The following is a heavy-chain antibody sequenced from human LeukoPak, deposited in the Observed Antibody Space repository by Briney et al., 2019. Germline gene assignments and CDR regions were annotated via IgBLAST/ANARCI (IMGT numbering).Heavy chain of an antibody. CDR3: ARQGLEVRGVTYAYYMDV. D-gene: IGHD3-10*01. CDR2: ISSSGSTI. Sequence: GGSLRLSCAASGFTFSDYYMSWIRQAPGKGLEWVSYISSSGSTIYYADSVKGRFTISRDNAKNSLYLQMNSLRAEDTAVYYCARQGLEVRGVTYAYYMDVWGKGTTVTVSS. J-gene: IGHJ6*03. V-gene: IGHV3-11*04. CDR1: GFTFSDYY.